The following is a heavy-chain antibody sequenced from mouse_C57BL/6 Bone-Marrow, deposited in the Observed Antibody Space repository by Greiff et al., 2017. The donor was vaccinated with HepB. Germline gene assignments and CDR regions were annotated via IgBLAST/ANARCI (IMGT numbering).Heavy chain of an antibody. V-gene: IGHV5-4*03. CDR3: ASLITTVVARSAY. Sequence: DVKLVESGGGLVKAGGSLKLSCAASGFTFSSYAMSWVRQTPEKRLEWVATISDGGSYTYYPDNVKGRFTISRDNAKNNLYLQMSHLKSEDTAMYYCASLITTVVARSAYWGQGTLVTVSA. CDR2: ISDGGSYT. CDR1: GFTFSSYA. J-gene: IGHJ3*01. D-gene: IGHD1-1*01.